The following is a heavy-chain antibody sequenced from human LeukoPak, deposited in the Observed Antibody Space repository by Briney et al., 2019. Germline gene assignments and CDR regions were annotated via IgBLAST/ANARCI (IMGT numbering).Heavy chain of an antibody. CDR3: ATIGYGDYYIAYYFDY. D-gene: IGHD4-17*01. CDR2: IKQDGSEK. J-gene: IGHJ4*02. Sequence: PGGSLRLSCAASGFTFSSYWMSWVRQAPGKGLEWVANIKQDGSEKYYVDSVKGRFTISRDNAKNSLYLQMNSLRAEDTAVYYCATIGYGDYYIAYYFDYWGQGTLVTVSS. CDR1: GFTFSSYW. V-gene: IGHV3-7*01.